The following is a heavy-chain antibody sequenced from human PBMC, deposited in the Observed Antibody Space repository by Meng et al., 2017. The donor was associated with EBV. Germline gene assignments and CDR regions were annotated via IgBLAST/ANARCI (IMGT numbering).Heavy chain of an antibody. J-gene: IGHJ5*02. CDR1: GGSVSGYY. CDR3: ARGGGNRGGIVGATYRLNWFDP. Sequence: QVQLQPWGAGLLKPSETLSLTCAVFGGSVSGYYWSWIRQPPGKGLEWIGEINHSGSTNYNPSLKSRVTISVDTSKNQFSLKLSSVTAADTAVYYCARGGGNRGGIVGATYRLNWFDPWGQGPLVTVYS. V-gene: IGHV4-34*01. D-gene: IGHD1-26*01. CDR2: INHSGST.